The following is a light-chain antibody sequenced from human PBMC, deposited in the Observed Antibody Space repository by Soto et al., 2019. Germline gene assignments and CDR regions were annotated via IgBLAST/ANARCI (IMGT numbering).Light chain of an antibody. CDR2: SDS. CDR3: QVWDSSSDHVL. CDR1: NIGSKS. V-gene: IGLV3-21*04. J-gene: IGLJ2*01. Sequence: SYELTQPPSVSVAPGKTARITCGGNNIGSKSVHWYQQKPGQAPILVLYSDSDRPSGIPERFSGSNSGNTATLTISRVEAGDEADYYCQVWDSSSDHVLFGGVPKLTVL.